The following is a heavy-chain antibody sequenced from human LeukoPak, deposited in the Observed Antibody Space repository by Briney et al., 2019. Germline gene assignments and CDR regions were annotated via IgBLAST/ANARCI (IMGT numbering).Heavy chain of an antibody. J-gene: IGHJ4*02. V-gene: IGHV3-74*01. CDR2: INTDGSST. Sequence: GGSPRLSCAASGFTFSSYWMHWVRQAPGKGLVWVSRINTDGSSTSYADSVKGRFTISRDNAKNTLYLQMNSLRAEDTAVYYCAKDQGYSYGHSLDYWGQGTLVTVSS. CDR3: AKDQGYSYGHSLDY. CDR1: GFTFSSYW. D-gene: IGHD5-18*01.